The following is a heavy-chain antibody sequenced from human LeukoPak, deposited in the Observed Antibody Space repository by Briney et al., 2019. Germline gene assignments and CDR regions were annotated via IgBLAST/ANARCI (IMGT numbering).Heavy chain of an antibody. D-gene: IGHD6-13*01. CDR1: GFTFDDYG. CDR3: AKETRYSSSWYGHYYYYYYMDV. Sequence: GGSLRLSCAASGFTFDDYGMSWVRQAPGKGLEWVSGINWNGGSTGYADSVKGRFTISRDNSKNTLYLQMNSLRAEDTAVYYCAKETRYSSSWYGHYYYYYYMDVWGKGTTVTVSS. CDR2: INWNGGST. J-gene: IGHJ6*03. V-gene: IGHV3-20*04.